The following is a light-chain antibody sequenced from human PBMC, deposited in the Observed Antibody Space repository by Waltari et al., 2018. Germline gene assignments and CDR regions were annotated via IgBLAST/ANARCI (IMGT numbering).Light chain of an antibody. CDR2: DTS. CDR3: QQFDTSSYT. Sequence: EIVLTQSPGALSLSPGERASLSCRASQSVSNTYIAWYQQQPGQSPRLLIHDTSSRATGIPDRFSGSGSGTDFTLTISRLEPEDFAVYYCQQFDTSSYTFGQGTKVEI. J-gene: IGKJ2*01. CDR1: QSVSNTY. V-gene: IGKV3-20*01.